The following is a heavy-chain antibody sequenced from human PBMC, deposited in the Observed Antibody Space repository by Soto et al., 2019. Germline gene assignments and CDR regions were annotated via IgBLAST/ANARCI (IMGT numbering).Heavy chain of an antibody. CDR2: IIPIFGTA. Sequence: QVQLVQSGAEVKKPGSSVKVSCKASGGTFSSYAISWVRQAPGQGLEWMGGIIPIFGTANYAQKFQGRVTXXPXXYTSTAYMELTRLRSEDTAVYYSARFQDPFFVRSLVGGGDYWGQGTLVTVSS. CDR1: GGTFSSYA. V-gene: IGHV1-69*05. CDR3: ARFQDPFFVRSLVGGGDY. J-gene: IGHJ4*02. D-gene: IGHD3-16*01.